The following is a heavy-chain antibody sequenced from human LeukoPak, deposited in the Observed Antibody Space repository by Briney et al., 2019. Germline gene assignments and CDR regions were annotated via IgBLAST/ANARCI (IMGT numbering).Heavy chain of an antibody. D-gene: IGHD3-9*01. CDR2: IYHSGST. V-gene: IGHV4-30-2*01. CDR3: ARGAGYSNWFDP. J-gene: IGHJ5*02. Sequence: NPSQTLSLTCAVSGGSISSGGYSWSWIRQPPGKGLEWIGYIYHSGSTYYNPSLKSRVTISVDRSKNQFSLKLSSVTAADTAVCYCARGAGYSNWFDPWGQGTLVTVSS. CDR1: GGSISSGGYS.